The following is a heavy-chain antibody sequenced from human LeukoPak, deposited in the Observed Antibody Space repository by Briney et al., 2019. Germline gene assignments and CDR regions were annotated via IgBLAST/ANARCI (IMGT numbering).Heavy chain of an antibody. CDR2: IYYSGST. CDR3: ARLQSSIVVPNWNRGAFDI. V-gene: IGHV4-39*01. J-gene: IGHJ3*02. D-gene: IGHD3-22*01. Sequence: SETLSLTCTVSGGSISSSSYYWGWIRQPPGKGLEWIGSIYYSGSTYYNPSLKSRVTISVDTSKNQFSLKLSSVTAADTAVYCCARLQSSIVVPNWNRGAFDIWGQGTMVTVSS. CDR1: GGSISSSSYY.